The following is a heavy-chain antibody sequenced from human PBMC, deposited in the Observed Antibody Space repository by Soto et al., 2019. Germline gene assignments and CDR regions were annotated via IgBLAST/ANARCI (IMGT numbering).Heavy chain of an antibody. CDR3: ARDTGDGTFDF. D-gene: IGHD7-27*01. Sequence: QVHLVQSGAEVRKPGASVKVSCKASGYTFSSYAMHWVRQAPGQRLEWMGWINAGYGNTKSSQKFQDTVTISRDTSASTAYMELTSLRSEDTAVYYCARDTGDGTFDFWGQGTLVTVSS. CDR1: GYTFSSYA. V-gene: IGHV1-3*01. J-gene: IGHJ4*02. CDR2: INAGYGNT.